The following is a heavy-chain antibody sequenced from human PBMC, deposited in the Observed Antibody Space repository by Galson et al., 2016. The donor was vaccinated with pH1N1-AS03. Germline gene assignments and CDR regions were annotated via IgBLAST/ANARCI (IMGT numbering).Heavy chain of an antibody. V-gene: IGHV3-7*01. CDR3: TSGMVDLDY. CDR2: IDQDGSEK. Sequence: SLRLSCAASGFRFIDYWMTWVRQAPGKGLEWVANIDQDGSEKYYMDSVEGRFTISRDNAKNSLSLLMNSLRSEDTAVYYCTSGMVDLDYWGQGTLVTVSS. D-gene: IGHD3-10*01. J-gene: IGHJ4*02. CDR1: GFRFIDYW.